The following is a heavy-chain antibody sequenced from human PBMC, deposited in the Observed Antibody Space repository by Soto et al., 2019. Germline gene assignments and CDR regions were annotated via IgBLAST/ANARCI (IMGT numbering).Heavy chain of an antibody. CDR3: TTDTYYYDSSGYYPFDY. Sequence: LRLSCAASGFTFSNAWMSWVRQAPGKGLEWVGRIKSKTDGGTTDYAAPVKGRFTISRDDSKNTLYLQMNSLRTEDTAVYYCTTDTYYYDSSGYYPFDYWGQGTLVTVSS. CDR1: GFTFSNAW. J-gene: IGHJ4*02. CDR2: IKSKTDGGTT. D-gene: IGHD3-22*01. V-gene: IGHV3-15*01.